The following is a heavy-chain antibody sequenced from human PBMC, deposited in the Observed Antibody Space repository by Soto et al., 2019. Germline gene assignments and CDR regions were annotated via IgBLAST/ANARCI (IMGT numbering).Heavy chain of an antibody. J-gene: IGHJ3*01. CDR1: GFSLTTRGVG. CDR2: IYWDDDK. CDR3: AHIVITFGGVVADDAFDV. V-gene: IGHV2-5*02. Sequence: QITLTESGPTLVKPTETLTLTCTFSGFSLTTRGVGVGWIRQPPGKALEWLAVIYWDDDKRYSPSLKTRLVLTKDTRKNQVVLTMTNMDSVDTATYFCAHIVITFGGVVADDAFDVWGQGTMVTVSS. D-gene: IGHD3-16*02.